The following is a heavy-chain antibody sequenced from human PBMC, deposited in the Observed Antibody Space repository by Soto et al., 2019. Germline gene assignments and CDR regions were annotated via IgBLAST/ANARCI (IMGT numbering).Heavy chain of an antibody. Sequence: GGSLRLSCAASGFTFSSYGMHWVRQAPGKGLEWVAVISYDGSNKYYADSVKGRFTISRDNSKNTLYLQMNSLRAEDTAVYYCAKDGYYYDSSGYYVVAFTSYYFDYWGQGTLVTVSS. CDR1: GFTFSSYG. J-gene: IGHJ4*02. CDR2: ISYDGSNK. V-gene: IGHV3-30*18. D-gene: IGHD3-22*01. CDR3: AKDGYYYDSSGYYVVAFTSYYFDY.